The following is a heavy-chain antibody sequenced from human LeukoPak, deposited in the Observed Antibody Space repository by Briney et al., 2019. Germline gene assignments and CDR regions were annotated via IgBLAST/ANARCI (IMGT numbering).Heavy chain of an antibody. CDR1: GYSFTTYW. D-gene: IGHD2-21*01. CDR2: IYPDDSDT. J-gene: IGHJ3*02. V-gene: IGHV5-51*01. Sequence: GESLKISCKSSGYSFTTYWIGWVRQMPGKGLEWMGIIYPDDSDTRYSPSFQGQVSISADKSISTAYLQWSSLKASDTAMYYCARVRPQDCFDIWGQGTMVTVSS. CDR3: ARVRPQDCFDI.